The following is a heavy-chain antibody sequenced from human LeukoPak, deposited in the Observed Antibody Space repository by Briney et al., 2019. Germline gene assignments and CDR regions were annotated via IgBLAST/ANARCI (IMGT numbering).Heavy chain of an antibody. J-gene: IGHJ3*02. D-gene: IGHD6-13*01. V-gene: IGHV3-23*01. CDR2: ISGSGGST. CDR1: GFSFRNYA. Sequence: GGSLRLSCAASGFSFRNYAMSWLRRAPGKGLERVSGISGSGGSTYYAVRGRFTISRDNSKNMLYLQVNSLTAEDTAVYYCAKGTGSSSPDEAFDICGQGTMVTVSS. CDR3: AKGTGSSSPDEAFDI.